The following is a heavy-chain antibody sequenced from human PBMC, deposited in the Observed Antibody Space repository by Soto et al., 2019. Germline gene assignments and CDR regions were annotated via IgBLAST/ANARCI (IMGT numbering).Heavy chain of an antibody. Sequence: QEQLVQSGAEVKKPGSSVKVSCKASGGLFSSYPISWVRQVPRQGLEWMGGIIPVFQTAYYTQRFQGRVTITADESTNTAYMELSSLRSEDTAIYYGARGGSGYTWFNEFWGQGTLVTVSS. CDR2: IIPVFQTA. D-gene: IGHD3-22*01. J-gene: IGHJ4*02. CDR3: ARGGSGYTWFNEF. CDR1: GGLFSSYP. V-gene: IGHV1-69*01.